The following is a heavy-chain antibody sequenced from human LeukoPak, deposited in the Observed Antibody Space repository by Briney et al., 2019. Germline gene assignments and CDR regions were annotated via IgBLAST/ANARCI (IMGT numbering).Heavy chain of an antibody. D-gene: IGHD2-2*01. CDR3: AKDPPYCSSTSCRDPNWFDP. V-gene: IGHV3-23*01. J-gene: IGHJ5*02. Sequence: GGSLRLSCAASGFTFSSYAMSWVRQAPGKGLEWVSAISGSGGSTYYADSVKGRFTISRDNSKNTLYLQMSSLRAEDTAVYYCAKDPPYCSSTSCRDPNWFDPWGQGTLVTVSS. CDR1: GFTFSSYA. CDR2: ISGSGGST.